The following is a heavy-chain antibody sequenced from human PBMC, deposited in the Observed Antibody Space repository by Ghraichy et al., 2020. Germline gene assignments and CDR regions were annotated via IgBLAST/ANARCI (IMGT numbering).Heavy chain of an antibody. CDR1: GFSLTTGGMS. J-gene: IGHJ4*02. CDR3: ARYPPYSGYDD. D-gene: IGHD6-25*01. V-gene: IGHV2-70*11. Sequence: QTLSLTSTFSGFSLTTGGMSVSWIRQPPGKALEWLARIDWEDDKYYSPALKTRLTISMDTSRNQVVLTMTNMDTVDTATYYCARYPPYSGYDDWGQGTLVTVSS. CDR2: IDWEDDK.